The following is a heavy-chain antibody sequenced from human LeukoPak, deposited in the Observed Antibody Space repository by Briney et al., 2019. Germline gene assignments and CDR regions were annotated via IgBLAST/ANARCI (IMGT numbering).Heavy chain of an antibody. V-gene: IGHV6-1*01. CDR2: TYYRSKWYN. CDR1: GDSVSSNSAP. CDR3: ARAKLERPKNWFDP. D-gene: IGHD1-1*01. Sequence: SQTLSLTCAISGDSVSSNSAPWNWIRQSPSRGLEWLGRTYYRSKWYNDYAVSVKSRITINPDRSKNQFCLELNSVTPEDTAVYYCARAKLERPKNWFDPWGQGTLVTVSS. J-gene: IGHJ5*02.